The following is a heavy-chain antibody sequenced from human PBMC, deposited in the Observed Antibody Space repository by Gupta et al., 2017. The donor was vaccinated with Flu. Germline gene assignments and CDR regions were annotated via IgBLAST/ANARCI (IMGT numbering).Heavy chain of an antibody. D-gene: IGHD2-21*02. V-gene: IGHV4-38-2*01. J-gene: IGHJ4*02. Sequence: QVQLQESGPGLVKPSETLSLTCDVHGYSISLGSSWGWIRQPPGKGLEWIGSIYHSGSTYYNPSLKSRVTISVDTSKNQFSLKLSSVTAADTAVYYCARFNGDFYYFDYWGQGTLVTVSS. CDR2: IYHSGST. CDR3: ARFNGDFYYFDY. CDR1: GYSISLGSS.